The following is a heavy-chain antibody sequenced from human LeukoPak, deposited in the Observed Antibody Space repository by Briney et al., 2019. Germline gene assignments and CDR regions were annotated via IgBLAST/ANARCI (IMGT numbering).Heavy chain of an antibody. D-gene: IGHD5-24*01. CDR3: ARGGRRWLQFTNWFDP. CDR2: IYYSGST. V-gene: IGHV4-59*08. J-gene: IGHJ5*02. Sequence: SETLSLTCTVSGGSISSYYWSWIRQPPGKGLEWIGYIYYSGSTNYNPSLKSRVTISVDTSKNQFSLELSSVTAADTAVYYCARGGRRWLQFTNWFDPWGQGTLVTVSS. CDR1: GGSISSYY.